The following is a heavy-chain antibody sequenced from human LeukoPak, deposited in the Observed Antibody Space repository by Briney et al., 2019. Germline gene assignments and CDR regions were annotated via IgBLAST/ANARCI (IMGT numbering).Heavy chain of an antibody. V-gene: IGHV1-2*02. D-gene: IGHD3-3*01. Sequence: GASVKVSCKASGYTFTGYYMHWVRQAPGQGLEWMGWINPNSGGTNYAQKFQGRVTMTRDTSISTAYMELSRLRSDDTAVYYCARARITIFGVIIISQSYGMDVWGQGTTVTVSS. CDR1: GYTFTGYY. CDR3: ARARITIFGVIIISQSYGMDV. J-gene: IGHJ6*02. CDR2: INPNSGGT.